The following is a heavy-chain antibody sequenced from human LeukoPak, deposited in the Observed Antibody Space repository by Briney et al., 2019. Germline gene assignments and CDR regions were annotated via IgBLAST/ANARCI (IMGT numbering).Heavy chain of an antibody. V-gene: IGHV3-48*03. CDR1: GFTFTSYE. CDR2: ISSSGDTL. J-gene: IGHJ4*02. Sequence: PGGSLRLSCAASGFTFTSYEMNWVRQAPGKGLKWISFISSSGDTLYYADSVKGRFSISRDNAKNSVYLQLNGLRAEDTGVYYCARRGYKALPHLNTVTTFFDSWGQGTLVTVSS. CDR3: ARRGYKALPHLNTVTTFFDS. D-gene: IGHD4-17*01.